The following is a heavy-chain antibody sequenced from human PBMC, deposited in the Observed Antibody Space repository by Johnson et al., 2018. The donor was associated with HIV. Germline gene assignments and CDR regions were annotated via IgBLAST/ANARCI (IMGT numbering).Heavy chain of an antibody. D-gene: IGHD3-10*01. J-gene: IGHJ3*02. V-gene: IGHV3-23*04. CDR3: ARRLWFRNLYDAFDI. CDR2: ISGSGGSR. CDR1: GFTFRSYA. Sequence: LVESGGGLVQPGGSLRLSCAASGFTFRSYAVSWVRQGPGKGLEWVSGISGSGGSRNYADSVKGRFTISRDNSKNTLYLQMNSLRAEDTAVYYCARRLWFRNLYDAFDIWGQGTMVTVSS.